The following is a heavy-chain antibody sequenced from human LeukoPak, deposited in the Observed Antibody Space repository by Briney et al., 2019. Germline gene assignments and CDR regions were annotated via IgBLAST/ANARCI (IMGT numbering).Heavy chain of an antibody. J-gene: IGHJ4*02. D-gene: IGHD6-13*01. CDR3: ARGGAHSSSNCDY. Sequence: PGGSLRLSCAASGFTFGDYGMHWVRQAPGKGLEWVTVISYDGSNKYYGDSVKGRFTISRDNSKNTLYLQMNSLRVEDTAVYYCARGGAHSSSNCDYWGQGTLVTVSS. V-gene: IGHV3-30*03. CDR2: ISYDGSNK. CDR1: GFTFGDYG.